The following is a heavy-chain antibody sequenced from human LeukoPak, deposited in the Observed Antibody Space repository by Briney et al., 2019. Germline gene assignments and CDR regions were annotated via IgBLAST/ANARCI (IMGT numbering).Heavy chain of an antibody. D-gene: IGHD6-19*01. CDR1: GYTFTSYD. V-gene: IGHV1-8*01. Sequence: LGASVKVSCKASGYTFTSYDINWVRQATGQGLEWMGWMNPNSGNTSYAQKFQGRVTMTRDMSTSTVYMELSSLRSEDTAVYYCARIDVAVAGTVDDAFDIWGQGTMVSVSP. CDR2: MNPNSGNT. CDR3: ARIDVAVAGTVDDAFDI. J-gene: IGHJ3*02.